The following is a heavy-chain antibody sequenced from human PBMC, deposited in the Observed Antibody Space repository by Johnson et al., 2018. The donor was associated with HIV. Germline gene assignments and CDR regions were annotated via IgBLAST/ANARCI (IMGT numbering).Heavy chain of an antibody. Sequence: EVQLVESGGGVVRPGGSLRLSCAASGFTFSSYWMSWVRQAPGKGLEWVANIKQDGSEKYYVDSVKGRFTISRDNAKNSLYLQMNSLRAEDTAVYYCARERSYSSSWYGDAFDIWGQGTMVTVSS. CDR1: GFTFSSYW. V-gene: IGHV3-7*01. D-gene: IGHD6-13*01. CDR3: ARERSYSSSWYGDAFDI. J-gene: IGHJ3*02. CDR2: IKQDGSEK.